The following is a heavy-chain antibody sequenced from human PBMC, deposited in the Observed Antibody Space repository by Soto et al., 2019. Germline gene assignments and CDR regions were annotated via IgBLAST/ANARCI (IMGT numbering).Heavy chain of an antibody. V-gene: IGHV3-30*18. CDR3: AKGIERFGELLFPVDY. CDR2: ISYDGSNK. D-gene: IGHD3-10*01. J-gene: IGHJ4*02. CDR1: GFTFSSYG. Sequence: QVQLVESGGGVVQPGRSLRLSCAASGFTFSSYGMHWVRQAPGKGLEWVAVISYDGSNKYYADSVKGRFTISRDNSKNTLYLQMNSLRAEDTAVYYCAKGIERFGELLFPVDYWGQGTLVTVSS.